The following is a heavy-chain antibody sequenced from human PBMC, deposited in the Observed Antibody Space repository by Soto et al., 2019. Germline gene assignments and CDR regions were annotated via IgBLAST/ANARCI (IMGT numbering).Heavy chain of an antibody. CDR1: GGTFSSYA. J-gene: IGHJ4*02. CDR2: IIPMSGAT. D-gene: IGHD1-26*01. V-gene: IGHV1-69*12. Sequence: QVQLVQSGAEVKKPGSSVKVSCKASGGTFSSYALSWVRQAPGQGLEWMGGIIPMSGATNYAQKFQGRVTFTADESKNTAYLELTSLRSEDTAVYYCARGGPENDYWGQGTLVTVSS. CDR3: ARGGPENDY.